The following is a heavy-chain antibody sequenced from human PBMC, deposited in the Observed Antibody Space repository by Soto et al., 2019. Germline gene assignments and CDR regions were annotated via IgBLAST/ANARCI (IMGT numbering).Heavy chain of an antibody. D-gene: IGHD5-18*01. V-gene: IGHV4-39*01. CDR2: IYYSGST. CDR1: GGSISSSSYY. J-gene: IGHJ4*02. CDR3: ARFSGNTIDY. Sequence: PSETLSLTCTVSGGSISSSSYYWGWIRQPPGKGLEWIGSIYYSGSTYYNPSLKSRVTISVDTSKNQFSLKLSSVTAADTAVYYCARFSGNTIDYWGQGTLVTVS.